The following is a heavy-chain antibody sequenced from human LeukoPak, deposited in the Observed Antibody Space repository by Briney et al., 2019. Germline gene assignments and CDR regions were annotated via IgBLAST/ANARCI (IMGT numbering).Heavy chain of an antibody. V-gene: IGHV1-69*05. CDR3: ARGGGSGYYT. J-gene: IGHJ4*02. Sequence: VASVKVSCKASGGTFSSYAISWVRQAPGQGLEWMGGIIPIFGTANYAQKFQGRVTITTDESTSTAYMELSSLRSEDTAVHYCARGGGSGYYTWGQGTLVTVSS. CDR1: GGTFSSYA. CDR2: IIPIFGTA. D-gene: IGHD3-3*01.